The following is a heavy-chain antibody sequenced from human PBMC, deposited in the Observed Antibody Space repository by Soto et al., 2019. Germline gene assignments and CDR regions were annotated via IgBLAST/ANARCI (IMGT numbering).Heavy chain of an antibody. CDR2: ISHDGSNT. D-gene: IGHD3-3*01. V-gene: IGHV3-30-3*01. J-gene: IGHJ4*02. CDR1: GFIFNIYA. Sequence: QVQLVESGGGVVQPGRSLRLSCAASGFIFNIYAMHWVRQAPGKGLEWVALISHDGSNTYYADSVKGRFTVSRDDSKNTVYLKMNNLRTEDTAVYYCARGYYDFWSGYYGGYWGQGTLVTVSS. CDR3: ARGYYDFWSGYYGGY.